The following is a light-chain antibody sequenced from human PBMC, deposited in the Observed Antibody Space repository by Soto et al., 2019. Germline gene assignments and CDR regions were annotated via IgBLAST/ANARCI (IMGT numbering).Light chain of an antibody. V-gene: IGKV3-20*01. Sequence: EIVFTQSPGTLSFSPGERRILSYRASQSVSSSYLAWYQQKPGQAPRLLIYGASSRATGIPDRFSGSGSGTDFTLTISRLEPEDFAVYYCQQYGSSPQTFGQGTKVDIK. CDR3: QQYGSSPQT. CDR1: QSVSSSY. J-gene: IGKJ1*01. CDR2: GAS.